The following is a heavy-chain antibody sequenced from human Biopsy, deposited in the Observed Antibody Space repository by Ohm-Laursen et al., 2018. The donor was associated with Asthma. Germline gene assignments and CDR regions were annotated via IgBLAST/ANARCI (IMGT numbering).Heavy chain of an antibody. Sequence: SLRLSCSASGFTLTTYAIHWVRQAPGKGLEWVAVISYDGSTKYSADSVKGRFIVSRDVSKNILSLQMNSLRPEDTAVYYCARDVVWFREVGGMDVWGQGTTVTVSS. V-gene: IGHV3-30*03. D-gene: IGHD3-10*01. CDR3: ARDVVWFREVGGMDV. CDR1: GFTLTTYA. J-gene: IGHJ6*02. CDR2: ISYDGSTK.